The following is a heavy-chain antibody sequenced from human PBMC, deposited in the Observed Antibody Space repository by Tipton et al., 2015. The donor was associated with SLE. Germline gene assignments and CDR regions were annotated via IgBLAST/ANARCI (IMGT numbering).Heavy chain of an antibody. V-gene: IGHV4-4*01. CDR3: ARGKSSRFCDGGVYFDH. D-gene: IGHD6-13*01. Sequence: TLSLTCTVSGVSISSRDYWSWVRQPPGEGLEWIGDISHSGNTTYNPSLRSRVTISVDKSKNQFSLRLNSLTDAGTAMYFCARGKSSRFCDGGVYFDHWGQGSLVTVSS. CDR1: GVSISSRDY. CDR2: ISHSGNT. J-gene: IGHJ4*02.